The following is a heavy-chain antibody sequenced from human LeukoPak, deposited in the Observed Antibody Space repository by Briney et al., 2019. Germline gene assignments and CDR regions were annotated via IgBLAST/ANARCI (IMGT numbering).Heavy chain of an antibody. V-gene: IGHV3-48*03. CDR1: GFTFSHYE. Sequence: GGSVRLSCVASGFTFSHYEMYWVRQAPGRGLEWLTCMSSSGGTIYHADSVKGRFTVSRDNADNSMYLQMDSLRVEDTAVYYCARDLLVVTAKGAFDIWGQGTMVTVSS. CDR3: ARDLLVVTAKGAFDI. D-gene: IGHD2-21*02. CDR2: MSSSGGTI. J-gene: IGHJ3*02.